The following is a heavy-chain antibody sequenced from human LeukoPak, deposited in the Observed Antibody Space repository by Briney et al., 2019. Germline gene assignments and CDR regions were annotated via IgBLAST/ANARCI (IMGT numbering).Heavy chain of an antibody. V-gene: IGHV4-61*01. D-gene: IGHD1/OR15-1a*01. CDR2: IYYSGST. J-gene: IGHJ4*02. CDR1: GGSVSSGSYY. Sequence: SETLSLTCTVSGGSVSSGSYYWSWIRQPPGKGLEWIGYIYYSGSTNYNPSLKSRVTISVDTSKNQFSLKLSSVTAADTAVYYCARGRLWNRSFDYWGQGTLVTVSS. CDR3: ARGRLWNRSFDY.